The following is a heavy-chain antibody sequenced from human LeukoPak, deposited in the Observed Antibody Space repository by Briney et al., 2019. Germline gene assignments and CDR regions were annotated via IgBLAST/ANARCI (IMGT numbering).Heavy chain of an antibody. CDR1: GFTFSDHY. J-gene: IGHJ4*02. V-gene: IGHV3-30*18. CDR3: AKDRLAGGNYYFDY. Sequence: PGGSLRLSCAASGFTFSDHYMDWVRQAPGKGLEWVAVISYDGSNKYYADSVKGRFTISRDNSKNTLYLQMNSLRAEDTAVYYCAKDRLAGGNYYFDYWGQGTLVTVSS. D-gene: IGHD3-16*01. CDR2: ISYDGSNK.